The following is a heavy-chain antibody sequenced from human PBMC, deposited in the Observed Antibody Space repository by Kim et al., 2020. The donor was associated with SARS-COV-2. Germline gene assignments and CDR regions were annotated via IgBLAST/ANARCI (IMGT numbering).Heavy chain of an antibody. J-gene: IGHJ4*02. D-gene: IGHD3-22*01. CDR3: AKAGDYYDSSGPQGY. CDR2: ISYDGSNK. Sequence: GGSLRLSCAASGFTFSSYGMHWVRQAPGKGLEWVAVISYDGSNKYYADSVKGRFTISRDNSKNTLYLQMNSLRAEDTAVYYCAKAGDYYDSSGPQGYWGQGTLVTVSS. V-gene: IGHV3-30*18. CDR1: GFTFSSYG.